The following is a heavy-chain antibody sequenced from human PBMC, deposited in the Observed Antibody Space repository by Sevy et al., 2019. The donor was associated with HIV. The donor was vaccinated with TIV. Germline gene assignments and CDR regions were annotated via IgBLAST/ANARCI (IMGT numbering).Heavy chain of an antibody. V-gene: IGHV4-59*01. D-gene: IGHD3-22*01. CDR3: VRGQCYYDSSGHYY. Sequence: SETLSLTCSVSGGSMTNYYWTWIRQPPGKGLEWIGYIYSSGNTNYNPSLKSRVTISLDTTKNQFSLNLNSVTAADTAIYYCVRGQCYYDSSGHYYWGRGTLVTVSS. CDR1: GGSMTNYY. J-gene: IGHJ4*02. CDR2: IYSSGNT.